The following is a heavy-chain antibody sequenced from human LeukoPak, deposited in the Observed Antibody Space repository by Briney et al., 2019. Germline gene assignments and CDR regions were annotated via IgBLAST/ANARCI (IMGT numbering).Heavy chain of an antibody. CDR3: AKRVHRGDYYAVFDS. V-gene: IGHV3-23*01. D-gene: IGHD1-26*01. J-gene: IGHJ5*01. CDR2: ISSGGGTT. CDR1: GFSFDGYG. Sequence: GGSLRLSCAASGFSFDGYGMHWVRQRPGKGLEWVCFISSGGGTTYYAEPVKGQFTFYRDNSKNTLFLQMNSLRGEDPGLYYCAKRVHRGDYYAVFDSWGQGTLVTVST.